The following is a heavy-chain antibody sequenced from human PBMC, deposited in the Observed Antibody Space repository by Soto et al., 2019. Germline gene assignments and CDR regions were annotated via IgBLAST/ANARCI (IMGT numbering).Heavy chain of an antibody. Sequence: QVQLVQSGAEVKKPGASVRVSCKASGYTFTDYYLHWVRQAPGQGLEWMGWINPITGDTKSTQKFQARVTMTRDTSIGTASLELTSLTSDDTAVYYCVRVTSFQDGMDVWGQGTTVSVS. CDR2: INPITGDT. CDR3: VRVTSFQDGMDV. V-gene: IGHV1-2*02. J-gene: IGHJ6*02. CDR1: GYTFTDYY. D-gene: IGHD2-2*01.